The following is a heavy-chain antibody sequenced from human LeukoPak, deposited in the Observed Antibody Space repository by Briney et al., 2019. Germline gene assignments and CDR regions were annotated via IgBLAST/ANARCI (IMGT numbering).Heavy chain of an antibody. CDR2: IWYDGSNK. J-gene: IGHJ3*02. Sequence: PGGSLRLSCAASGFTFSSYGMHWVRQAPGKGLEWVAVIWYDGSNKYYADSVKGRFTISRDNAKNSLYLQMNSLRAEDTALYHCARYYDSSGGDAFDIWGQGTMVTVSS. CDR3: ARYYDSSGGDAFDI. D-gene: IGHD3-22*01. CDR1: GFTFSSYG. V-gene: IGHV3-33*01.